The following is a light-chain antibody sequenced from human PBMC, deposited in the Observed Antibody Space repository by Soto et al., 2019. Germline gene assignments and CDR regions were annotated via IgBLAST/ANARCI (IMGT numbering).Light chain of an antibody. CDR3: QQSYTTPVT. J-gene: IGKJ5*01. CDR2: GTF. Sequence: DVQITQSPASLSVSVGDRVSITCRTSFTVSGYLNWWQQRPGKAPTLLIYGTFKLHSGVPSRFSGSGSGADFTITITNVQPEDIATYYCQQSYTTPVTFGPGTRL. V-gene: IGKV1-39*01. CDR1: FTVSGY.